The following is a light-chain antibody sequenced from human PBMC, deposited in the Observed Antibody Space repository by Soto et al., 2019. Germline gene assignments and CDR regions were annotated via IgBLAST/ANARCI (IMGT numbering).Light chain of an antibody. CDR3: GTWDSSLTAHV. Sequence: QAVATQPPSVYAAPGQTLTISCSGNSSNIGSNYVSWYQQLPGTAPKLLIYDNSKRPSGIPDRFSGSKSGTSATLGITGLQTGDEADYYCGTWDSSLTAHVFGTGTKLTVL. CDR1: SSNIGSNY. V-gene: IGLV1-51*01. CDR2: DNS. J-gene: IGLJ1*01.